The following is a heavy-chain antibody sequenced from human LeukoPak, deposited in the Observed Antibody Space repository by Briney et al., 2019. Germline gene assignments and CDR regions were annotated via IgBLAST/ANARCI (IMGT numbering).Heavy chain of an antibody. CDR1: GFTFSSYE. CDR3: ARARASKAVDI. V-gene: IGHV3-48*03. CDR2: ISSSGSTI. Sequence: PGGSLRLSCAASGFTFSSYEMNWVRQAPGKGLEWVSYISSSGSTIYYADSVKGRFTISRDNAKNSLYLQMNSLRAEDTAIYYCARARASKAVDIWGQGTMVTVSS. D-gene: IGHD2-2*01. J-gene: IGHJ3*02.